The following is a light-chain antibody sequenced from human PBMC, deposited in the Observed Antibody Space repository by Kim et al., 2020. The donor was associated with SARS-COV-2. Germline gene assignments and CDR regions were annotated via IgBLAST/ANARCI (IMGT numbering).Light chain of an antibody. CDR2: EVN. V-gene: IGLV2-8*01. CDR3: SSYAGSKIVV. Sequence: QSALTQPPSASGSPGQSVTISCTGTSSDIGAYNFVSWYQQHPGKAPKLMIYEVNKRPPGVPDRFSGSTSGNTASLTVSGLQAEDEADYFCSSYAGSKIVVFGGGTQLTVL. CDR1: SSDIGAYNF. J-gene: IGLJ2*01.